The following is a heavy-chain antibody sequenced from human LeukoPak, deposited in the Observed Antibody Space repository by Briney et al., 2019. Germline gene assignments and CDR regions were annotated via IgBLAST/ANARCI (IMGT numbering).Heavy chain of an antibody. J-gene: IGHJ5*02. D-gene: IGHD6-13*01. CDR3: AKEYSGSWEEFDP. Sequence: ASVKVSCKASGYTFTSYYMHWVRQAPGQGLEWMGIINPSGGSTSYAQKFQGRVTMTRDMSTSTVYMELSSLRSEDTAVYYCAKEYSGSWEEFDPWGQGTLVTVSS. CDR2: INPSGGST. CDR1: GYTFTSYY. V-gene: IGHV1-46*01.